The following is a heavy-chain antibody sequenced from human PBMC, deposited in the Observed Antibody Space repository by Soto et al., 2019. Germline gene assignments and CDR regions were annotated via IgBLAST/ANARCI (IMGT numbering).Heavy chain of an antibody. CDR3: AREIYDSSGYDDSFDI. CDR1: GGSISSGGYY. D-gene: IGHD3-22*01. J-gene: IGHJ3*02. CDR2: IYYSGST. V-gene: IGHV4-31*03. Sequence: ASETLSLTCTVSGGSISSGGYYWSWIRQHPGKGLEWIGYIYYSGSTYYNPSLKSRVTISVDTSKNQFSLKLSSVTAADTAVYYCAREIYDSSGYDDSFDIWGEGTMVTVS.